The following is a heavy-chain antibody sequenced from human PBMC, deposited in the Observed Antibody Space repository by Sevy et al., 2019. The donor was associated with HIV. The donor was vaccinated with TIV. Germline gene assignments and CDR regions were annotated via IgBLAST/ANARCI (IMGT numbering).Heavy chain of an antibody. J-gene: IGHJ5*02. CDR3: ARVLGFHYDIFTGYYKGEGWFDP. D-gene: IGHD3-9*01. V-gene: IGHV4-31*03. CDR2: IYYSGST. CDR1: GGSISSGGYY. Sequence: SETLSLTCTVSGGSISSGGYYWSWIRQHPGKGLEWIGYIYYSGSTYYNPSLKSRVTISVDTSKNQFSLKLSSVTAADTAVYYCARVLGFHYDIFTGYYKGEGWFDPWGQGTLVTVSS.